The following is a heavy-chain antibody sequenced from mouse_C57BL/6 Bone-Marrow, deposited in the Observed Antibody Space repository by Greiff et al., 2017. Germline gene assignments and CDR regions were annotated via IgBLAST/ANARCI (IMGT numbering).Heavy chain of an antibody. Sequence: EVQLVESGGGLVQPKGSLKLSCAASGFSFNTYAMNWVRQAPGKGLEWVARIRSKSNNYATYYADSVKDRFTISRDDSESMLYLQMNNLKTEDTAMYYCVRLYGYDNYYAMDYWGQGTSVTVSS. CDR2: IRSKSNNYAT. CDR3: VRLYGYDNYYAMDY. J-gene: IGHJ4*01. V-gene: IGHV10-1*01. CDR1: GFSFNTYA. D-gene: IGHD2-2*01.